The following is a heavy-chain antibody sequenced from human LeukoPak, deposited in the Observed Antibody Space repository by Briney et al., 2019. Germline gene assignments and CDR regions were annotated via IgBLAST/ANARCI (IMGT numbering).Heavy chain of an antibody. D-gene: IGHD4-17*01. V-gene: IGHV3-23*01. CDR1: GFIFSTYW. J-gene: IGHJ4*02. CDR3: AKNGVPVRL. Sequence: PGGSLRLSCEASGFIFSTYWMSWVRQAPGKGLEWVSGISTSDGSTYYADSVKGRFAISRDNSKNTVSLQMSSLSADDTAVYYCAKNGVPVRLWGQGTLVTVSS. CDR2: ISTSDGST.